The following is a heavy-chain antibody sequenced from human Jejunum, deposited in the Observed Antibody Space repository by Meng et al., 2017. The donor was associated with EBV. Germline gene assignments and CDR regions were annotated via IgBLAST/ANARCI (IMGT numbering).Heavy chain of an antibody. CDR1: GFSLTTSEVG. CDR3: AHRDGSGGWYPDY. J-gene: IGHJ4*01. V-gene: IGHV2-5*02. CDR2: IYGDDDK. D-gene: IGHD6-19*01. Sequence: QITLKESGPTLVKPAXTLTLTCTFSGFSLTTSEVGVGWIRQPPGKALEWLALIYGDDDKRYSPSLESRLTINKDTSKNQVVLTVTNMDPVDTGTYYCAHRDGSGGWYPDYWGQGTLVTVAS.